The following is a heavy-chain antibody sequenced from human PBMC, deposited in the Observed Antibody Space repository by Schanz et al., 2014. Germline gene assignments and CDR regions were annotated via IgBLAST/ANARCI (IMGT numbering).Heavy chain of an antibody. V-gene: IGHV1-69*02. CDR1: GGTFSSYT. CDR3: AGAYCSSTSCYTGYYYMDV. CDR2: IIPILGIA. D-gene: IGHD2-2*02. J-gene: IGHJ6*03. Sequence: QVQLVQSEAEVKKPGSSVKVSCKASGGTFSSYTLSWVRPAPGQGLEWMGRIIPILGIANYAQNFQGRVTITADKSTSTAYMELTSLRSEDTAVYYCAGAYCSSTSCYTGYYYMDVWGKGTTVTVSS.